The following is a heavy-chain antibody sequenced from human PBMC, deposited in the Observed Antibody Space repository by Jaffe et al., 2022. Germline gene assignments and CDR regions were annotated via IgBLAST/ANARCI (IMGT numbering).Heavy chain of an antibody. CDR1: GGSISSYY. CDR3: ARGIWLAAAGIWYFDY. J-gene: IGHJ4*02. CDR2: IYYSGST. D-gene: IGHD6-13*01. V-gene: IGHV4-59*01. Sequence: QVQLQESGPGLVKPSETLSLTCTVSGGSISSYYWSWIRQPPGKGLEWIGYIYYSGSTNYNPSLKSRVTISVDTSKNQFSLKLSSVTAADTAVYYCARGIWLAAAGIWYFDYWGQGTLVTVSS.